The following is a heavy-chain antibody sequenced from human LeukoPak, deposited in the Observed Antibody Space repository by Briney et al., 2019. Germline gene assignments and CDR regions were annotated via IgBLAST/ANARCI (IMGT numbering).Heavy chain of an antibody. J-gene: IGHJ3*02. Sequence: GGSLRLSCAASGFTFSGSAMQWVRQASGKGLEWVGRIRSKANSYATAYAASVKGRFTISRDDSKNTAYMQMNSLKTEDTAVYYCTTGYVVTSDAFDIWGQGTMVTVSS. D-gene: IGHD5-12*01. CDR2: IRSKANSYAT. CDR3: TTGYVVTSDAFDI. V-gene: IGHV3-73*01. CDR1: GFTFSGSA.